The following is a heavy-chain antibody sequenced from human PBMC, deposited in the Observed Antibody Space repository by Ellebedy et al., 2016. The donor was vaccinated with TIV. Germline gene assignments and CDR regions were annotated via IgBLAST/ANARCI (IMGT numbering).Heavy chain of an antibody. J-gene: IGHJ5*02. Sequence: MPSETLSLTCTVSGGSISNSRYYWGWIRQSPGKGLEWIGSIYYSGSTYYNSSLKSRVTMSVDTSKNQFSLKLSSVTAADTAVYYCARDLVYSGYGKWFDPWGQGTLVTVSS. CDR1: GGSISNSRYY. CDR3: ARDLVYSGYGKWFDP. V-gene: IGHV4-39*07. D-gene: IGHD5-12*01. CDR2: IYYSGST.